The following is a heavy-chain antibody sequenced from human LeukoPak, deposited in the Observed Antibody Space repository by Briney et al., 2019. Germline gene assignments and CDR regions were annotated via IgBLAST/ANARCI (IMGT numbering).Heavy chain of an antibody. D-gene: IGHD2-15*01. CDR1: GGSFSGYY. CDR3: AAAHCSGGSCFPHYFDY. CDR2: INHSGST. V-gene: IGHV4-34*01. J-gene: IGHJ4*02. Sequence: SETLSLTCAVYGGSFSGYYWSWIRQPPGKGLEWIGEINHSGSTNYNPSLKSRVTISVDTSKNQFSLKLSSVTAADTAVYYCAAAHCSGGSCFPHYFDYRGQGTLVTVSS.